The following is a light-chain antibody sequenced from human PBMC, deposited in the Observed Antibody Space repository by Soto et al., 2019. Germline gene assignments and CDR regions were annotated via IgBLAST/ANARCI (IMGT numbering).Light chain of an antibody. J-gene: IGKJ1*01. CDR2: AAS. CDR1: QGISSY. Sequence: DIQLTQSPSFLSASVGDRVTITCRASQGISSYLAWYQQKPGKAPKLLIYAASTLQSGVPSRFSGSGSGTEFTLTISSLQPDDFATYYCQQYNTYRTFGQGTKVEIK. CDR3: QQYNTYRT. V-gene: IGKV1-9*01.